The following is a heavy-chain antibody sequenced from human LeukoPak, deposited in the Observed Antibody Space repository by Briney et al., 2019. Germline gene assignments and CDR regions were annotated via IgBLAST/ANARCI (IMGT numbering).Heavy chain of an antibody. Sequence: GASVKVSCKASGYTFTGYYMHWVRQAPGQGLEWMGWINPNSGGTNYAQKFQGRVTMTRDTSISTAYMELSRLRSDDTAVYYCARGDGSSGYYLDYWGQGTLVTVSS. D-gene: IGHD3-22*01. CDR3: ARGDGSSGYYLDY. CDR1: GYTFTGYY. V-gene: IGHV1-2*02. CDR2: INPNSGGT. J-gene: IGHJ4*02.